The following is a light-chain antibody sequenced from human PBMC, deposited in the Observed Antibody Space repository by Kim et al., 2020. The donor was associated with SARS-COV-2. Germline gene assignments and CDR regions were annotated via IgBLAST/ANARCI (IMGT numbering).Light chain of an antibody. J-gene: IGLJ3*02. Sequence: SYELTQPPSLSVSPGQTARITCSGDKLGNKYVSWYQQRPGQSPILVISQDVKRPSGIPERFTGSNSGNTATLTISGTQPMDEADYYCQAWDTNIVVFGGGTQLTVL. CDR3: QAWDTNIVV. CDR2: QDV. V-gene: IGLV3-1*01. CDR1: KLGNKY.